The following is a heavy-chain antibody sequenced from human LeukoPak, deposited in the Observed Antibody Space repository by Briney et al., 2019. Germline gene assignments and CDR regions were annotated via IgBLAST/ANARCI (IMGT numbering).Heavy chain of an antibody. CDR1: GGSFSGYY. D-gene: IGHD3-10*01. Sequence: SETLSLTCAAYGGSFSGYYWSWIRQPPGKGLEWIGEINHSGSTNYNPSLKSRVTISVDTSKNQFSLKLSSVTAADTAVYYCARRVGRWFGERAYYYNYMDVWDKGTPVTISS. V-gene: IGHV4-34*01. J-gene: IGHJ6*03. CDR3: ARRVGRWFGERAYYYNYMDV. CDR2: INHSGST.